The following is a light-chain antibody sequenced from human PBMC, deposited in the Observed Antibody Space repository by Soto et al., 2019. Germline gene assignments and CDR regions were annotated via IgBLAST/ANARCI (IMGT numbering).Light chain of an antibody. Sequence: DIQMTQSPSSLSASVGDRVTITCRASQSIYNYLNWYQQKPGKAPKLLISAASTLQSGVSSRFSGSGSGTDFTLTISSLQPEDFATYYCQQSYSTPRTFGQGTKLEIK. J-gene: IGKJ2*01. CDR3: QQSYSTPRT. V-gene: IGKV1-39*01. CDR1: QSIYNY. CDR2: AAS.